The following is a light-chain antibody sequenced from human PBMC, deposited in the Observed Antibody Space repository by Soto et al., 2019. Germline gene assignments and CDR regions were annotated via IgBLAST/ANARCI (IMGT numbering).Light chain of an antibody. Sequence: DIQMTQSPSTLSASVGDRVTITCRASQSISGSLAWYQQKPGKAPQLLIYEASKLKSGVPSRFRGRGSGKEYTLTISSLQPDDSASYYCQQYNGFWTFGQGTRVEI. CDR3: QQYNGFWT. CDR2: EAS. V-gene: IGKV1-5*03. CDR1: QSISGS. J-gene: IGKJ1*01.